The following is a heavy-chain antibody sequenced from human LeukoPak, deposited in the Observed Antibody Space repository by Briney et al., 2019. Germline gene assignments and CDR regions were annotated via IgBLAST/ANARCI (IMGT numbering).Heavy chain of an antibody. D-gene: IGHD3-22*01. V-gene: IGHV3-21*01. J-gene: IGHJ4*02. CDR2: ISSSSSYI. CDR1: GFTFSSYS. CDR3: ARDAYDSSGLDY. Sequence: NPGGSLRLSCAASGFTFSSYSMNWVRQAPGKGLEWVSSISSSSSYIYYADSVKGRFTISRDNAKNPLYLQMNSLRAEDTAVYYCARDAYDSSGLDYWGQGTLVTVSS.